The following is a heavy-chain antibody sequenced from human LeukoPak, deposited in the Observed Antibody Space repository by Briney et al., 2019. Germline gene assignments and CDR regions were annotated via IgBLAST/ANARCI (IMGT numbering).Heavy chain of an antibody. D-gene: IGHD1-26*01. J-gene: IGHJ4*02. CDR3: ARELYSGGYYVAY. CDR1: GYTFTGYY. Sequence: GASVKVSCKASGYTFTGYYMYWVRQAPGQGLEWMGWISPNSGGTNFAQKFQGRVTMTRDTSISTAFMELSGLRSDDTAVYYCARELYSGGYYVAYWGQGTLVTVSS. V-gene: IGHV1-2*02. CDR2: ISPNSGGT.